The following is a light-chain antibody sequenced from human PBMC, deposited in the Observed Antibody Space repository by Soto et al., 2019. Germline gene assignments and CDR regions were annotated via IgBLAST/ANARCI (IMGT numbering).Light chain of an antibody. J-gene: IGKJ5*01. CDR3: QQYKNWPL. CDR2: GAS. Sequence: IVVTQSPATLSVSPGERVTLSCRTTQSVSSHVAWYQQKPGQAPRLLLYGASTRATGIPVRFSGSGAGTEFTLTISSLQSEDFAVYYCQQYKNWPLFGQGTRLEIK. V-gene: IGKV3-15*01. CDR1: QSVSSH.